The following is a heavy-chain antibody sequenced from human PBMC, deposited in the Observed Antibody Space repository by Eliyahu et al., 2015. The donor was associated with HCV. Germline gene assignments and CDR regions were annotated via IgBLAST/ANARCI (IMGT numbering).Heavy chain of an antibody. CDR1: GGSITXXX. CDR3: ASGGGGIAVTGTGGWFDP. J-gene: IGHJ5*02. Sequence: QVQLQESGPGLVKPSETLSLTCXVSGGSITXXXWXWIRQPPGXGLEWIGYIXYXGSTNXNPSLKSRVTMSLDTSKNQFSLNLTSVTAADTAMHYCASGGGGIAVTGTGGWFDPWGQGTLVTVSS. V-gene: IGHV4-59*01. D-gene: IGHD6-19*01. CDR2: IXYXGST.